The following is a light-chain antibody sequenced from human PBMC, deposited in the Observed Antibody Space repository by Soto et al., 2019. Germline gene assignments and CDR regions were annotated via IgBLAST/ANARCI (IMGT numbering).Light chain of an antibody. Sequence: EIGMTQSPATLSVSPGERATLSCRASQSVSSNLAWYQQKPGQTPRLLIYGASTRATGIPGRFSGSGSGTEFTLTISSMQSEDFAVYYCQQYNNWYTFGQGTKLEIK. CDR1: QSVSSN. CDR3: QQYNNWYT. CDR2: GAS. J-gene: IGKJ2*01. V-gene: IGKV3-15*01.